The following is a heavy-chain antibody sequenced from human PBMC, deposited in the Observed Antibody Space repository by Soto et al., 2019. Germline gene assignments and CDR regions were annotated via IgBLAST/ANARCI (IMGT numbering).Heavy chain of an antibody. CDR3: ASRYSSSWYLDY. D-gene: IGHD6-13*01. CDR2: IYYSGST. V-gene: IGHV4-30-4*01. Sequence: SETLSLTCTVSGGSISSGDYYWSWIRQPPGKGLEWIGYIYYSGSTYYNPSLKSRVTISVDTSKNQFSLKLSSVTAADTAVYYCASRYSSSWYLDYWGQGTLVTVSS. CDR1: GGSISSGDYY. J-gene: IGHJ4*02.